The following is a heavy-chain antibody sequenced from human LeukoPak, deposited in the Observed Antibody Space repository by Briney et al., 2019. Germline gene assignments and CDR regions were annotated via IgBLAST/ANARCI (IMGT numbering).Heavy chain of an antibody. CDR1: GFTFSSYA. J-gene: IGHJ4*02. V-gene: IGHV3-23*01. Sequence: GGSLRLSCAASGFTFSSYAMAWVRQAPGKGLEWVSVVSGSDGRTYYADSVKGRFTISRDNSKNTLYLQMNSLRAEDTAVYYCARAGGYYDSSGWYYFDYWGQGTLVTVSS. CDR2: VSGSDGRT. D-gene: IGHD3-22*01. CDR3: ARAGGYYDSSGWYYFDY.